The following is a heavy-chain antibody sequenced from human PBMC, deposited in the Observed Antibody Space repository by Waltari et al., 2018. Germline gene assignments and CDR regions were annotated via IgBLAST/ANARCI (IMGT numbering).Heavy chain of an antibody. D-gene: IGHD2-2*01. CDR2: IIPVLGRA. V-gene: IGHV1-69*10. CDR3: AGGDCSRTSCYRY. CDR1: GGTFSSYA. Sequence: QVQLVQSGAEVKKPGSSVKVSGKASGGTFSSYAISWLRQAPGQGLEWKGGIIPVLGRANSAKKFQGRVTLTADKSTSTAYTELSSLRSEDTAVYYCAGGDCSRTSCYRYWGQGTLVTVSS. J-gene: IGHJ4*02.